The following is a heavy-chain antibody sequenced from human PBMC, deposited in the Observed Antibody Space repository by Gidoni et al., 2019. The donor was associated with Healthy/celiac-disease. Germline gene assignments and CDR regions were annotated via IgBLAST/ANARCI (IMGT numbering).Heavy chain of an antibody. D-gene: IGHD2-21*02. CDR1: GCTFTSYA. CDR2: IIPICGTA. V-gene: IGHV1-69*01. CDR3: ARTSYCGGDCYPTYYYGMDV. J-gene: IGHJ6*02. Sequence: QVQLVQSGAEVKKPGSSVKVSCKASGCTFTSYAISWVRQAPGQGLEWMGGIIPICGTANYAQKFQGRVTITADESTSTAYRELSSLRSEDTAVYYCARTSYCGGDCYPTYYYGMDVWGQGTTVTVSS.